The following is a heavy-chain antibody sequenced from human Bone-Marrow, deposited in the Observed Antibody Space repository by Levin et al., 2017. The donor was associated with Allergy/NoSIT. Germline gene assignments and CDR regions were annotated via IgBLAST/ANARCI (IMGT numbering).Heavy chain of an antibody. CDR1: GFTFNSYT. J-gene: IGHJ6*02. V-gene: IGHV3-21*06. CDR2: ISRSSSHI. D-gene: IGHD6-19*01. CDR3: ARDKKIAVAGSASHIYYYGMDV. Sequence: GESLKISCAASGFTFNSYTMNWVRQAPGKGLEWVSSISRSSSHIYSADSVKGRFTISRDNTKGSLYLQMNSLRVEDTAVYYCARDKKIAVAGSASHIYYYGMDVWRQGTMVTVSS.